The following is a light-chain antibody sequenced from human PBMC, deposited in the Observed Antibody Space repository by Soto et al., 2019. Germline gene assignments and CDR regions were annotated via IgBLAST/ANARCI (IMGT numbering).Light chain of an antibody. Sequence: DIQMTQSPSTLSASVGDRVTVTCRASQVITTWLAWYQQKPGKAPKLLIYDASTLEGGVPSRFSGSGSGTEFTLTISSLQPDDFATYYCQQYNSYPLTFGGGTKVDIK. CDR1: QVITTW. J-gene: IGKJ4*01. V-gene: IGKV1-5*01. CDR3: QQYNSYPLT. CDR2: DAS.